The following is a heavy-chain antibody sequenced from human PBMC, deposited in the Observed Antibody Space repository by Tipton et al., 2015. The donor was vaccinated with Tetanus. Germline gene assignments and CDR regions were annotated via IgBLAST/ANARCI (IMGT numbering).Heavy chain of an antibody. V-gene: IGHV4-30-2*02. CDR3: AGVTAQRTELYFDH. J-gene: IGHJ4*02. Sequence: TLSLTCTVSGDSITSSKYSWNWIRQPPGKGLEWIGYVYHTGSTYYNPSLKSRVTISMDRSKNQISLQLTSVTAADTAVYFCAGVTAQRTELYFDHWGQGTLVTVSS. D-gene: IGHD6-13*01. CDR1: GDSITSSKYS. CDR2: VYHTGST.